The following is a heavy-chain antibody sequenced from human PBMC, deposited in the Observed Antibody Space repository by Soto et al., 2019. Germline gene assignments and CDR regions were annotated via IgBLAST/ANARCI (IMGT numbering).Heavy chain of an antibody. Sequence: GGSLRVSCAASGFTFSSYAMSWVRQAPGKGLEWVAKIKNGGGRTYYVDSVKGRFTISRDNAKNSLYLQMNSLRAEDTAVYYCARAVFGVVVMFDYWGQGTLVTVSS. CDR3: ARAVFGVVVMFDY. D-gene: IGHD3-3*01. V-gene: IGHV3-7*01. J-gene: IGHJ4*02. CDR2: IKNGGGRT. CDR1: GFTFSSYA.